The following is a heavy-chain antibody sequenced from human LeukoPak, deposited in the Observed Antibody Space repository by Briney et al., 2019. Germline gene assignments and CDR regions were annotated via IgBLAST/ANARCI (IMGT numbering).Heavy chain of an antibody. Sequence: PGESLRLSCAASGFTFSSFALSWVRQAPGRGLEWVSYISGSGTSTYYADSVKGRFTISRDNSRNTLYLQMSSLRAEDTAVYYCAKSHSVAVAGTYSTYYFDSWGQGTLVTVSS. CDR1: GFTFSSFA. D-gene: IGHD6-19*01. V-gene: IGHV3-23*01. J-gene: IGHJ4*02. CDR2: ISGSGTST. CDR3: AKSHSVAVAGTYSTYYFDS.